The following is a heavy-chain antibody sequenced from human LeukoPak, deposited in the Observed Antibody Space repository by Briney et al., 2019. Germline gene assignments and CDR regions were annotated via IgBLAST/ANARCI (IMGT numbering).Heavy chain of an antibody. CDR3: ARDGGGYTYGGDYYYYMDV. CDR2: IYYSGST. CDR1: GGSINSGAHF. Sequence: PSETLSLTCTVSGGSINSGAHFWSWIRQHPGKGLEWIGYIYYSGSTHYHPSLKSRISMSVDASKNQFSLKLTSVTAADTAVYYCARDGGGYTYGGDYYYYMDVWGKGTTVTVSS. J-gene: IGHJ6*03. D-gene: IGHD5-18*01. V-gene: IGHV4-31*03.